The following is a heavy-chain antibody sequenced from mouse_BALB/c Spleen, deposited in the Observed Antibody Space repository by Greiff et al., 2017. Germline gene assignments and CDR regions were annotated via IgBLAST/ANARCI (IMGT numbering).Heavy chain of an antibody. CDR1: GFSLTSYG. Sequence: VQLVESGPGLVAPSQSLSITCTVSGFSLTSYGVHWVRQPPGKGLEWLGVIWAGGSTNYNSALMSRLSISKDNSKSQVFLKMNSLQADDTAMYCCARENDPWFAYWGQGTLVTVSA. V-gene: IGHV2-9*02. CDR3: ARENDPWFAY. J-gene: IGHJ3*01. D-gene: IGHD2-3*01. CDR2: IWAGGST.